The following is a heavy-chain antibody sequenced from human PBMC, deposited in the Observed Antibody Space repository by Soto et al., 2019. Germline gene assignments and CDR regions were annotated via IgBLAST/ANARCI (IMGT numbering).Heavy chain of an antibody. V-gene: IGHV3-48*02. CDR2: IGSSTTII. J-gene: IGHJ4*02. D-gene: IGHD6-19*01. CDR1: GLIFKSYS. Sequence: GGSMKLCCATSGLIFKSYSMNWVRQAQGKGLEWVTYIGSSTTIIYYADSVKGRFTISRDNAKNSLYLQMNSLRDEDTAVYYCARDRVPKYSSRWHDYWGQGTLVTVSS. CDR3: ARDRVPKYSSRWHDY.